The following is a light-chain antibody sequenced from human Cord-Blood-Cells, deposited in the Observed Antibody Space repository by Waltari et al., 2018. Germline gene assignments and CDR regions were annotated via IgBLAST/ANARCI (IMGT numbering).Light chain of an antibody. V-gene: IGLV2-14*01. CDR3: SSYTSSSTLV. CDR1: SSHVGGYNY. CDR2: DVS. Sequence: QSALTQPASVSGSPGQSITISCTGTSSHVGGYNYVSWYQQHPGKAPKPMIYDVSKRPSGVSNRFSGSKSGNTASLTISGLQAEDEADYYCSSYTSSSTLVFGTGTKVTVL. J-gene: IGLJ1*01.